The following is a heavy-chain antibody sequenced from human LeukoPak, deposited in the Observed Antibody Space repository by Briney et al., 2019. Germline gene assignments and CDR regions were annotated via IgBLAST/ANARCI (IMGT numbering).Heavy chain of an antibody. D-gene: IGHD4-23*01. J-gene: IGHJ4*02. CDR2: ISYTGSP. CDR1: GGSISSVGYY. V-gene: IGHV4-31*03. Sequence: SETLSLTCTVSGGSISSVGYYWSWIRQHPGKGLEWIGYISYTGSPYYNPSFRSRVTISVDTSKNQFSLKLSSGTAADTALYYCARGPETLRFDYWGQGTLVTVSS. CDR3: ARGPETLRFDY.